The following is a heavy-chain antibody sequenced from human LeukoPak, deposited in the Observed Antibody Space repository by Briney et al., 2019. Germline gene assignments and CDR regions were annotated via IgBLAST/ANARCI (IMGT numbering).Heavy chain of an antibody. Sequence: GGSLRLSCAASGFTFSDYYMSWIRQAPGKGLEWVSYISSSSSYTNYADSVKGRFTISRDNAKNSLYLQMNSLRAEDTAVYYCTAGYSSGWTYYFDYWGQGTLVTVSS. CDR3: TAGYSSGWTYYFDY. J-gene: IGHJ4*02. D-gene: IGHD6-19*01. CDR1: GFTFSDYY. V-gene: IGHV3-11*06. CDR2: ISSSSSYT.